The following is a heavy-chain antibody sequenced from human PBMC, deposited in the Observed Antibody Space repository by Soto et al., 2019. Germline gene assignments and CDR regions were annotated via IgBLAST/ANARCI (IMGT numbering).Heavy chain of an antibody. V-gene: IGHV6-1*01. Sequence: SQTLSLTCAISGDSVSSNSAAWNWIRQPPSRGLEWLGRTYFRSKRYNDYAGSVKSRITINPDTSNNHFSLQLNSVTPKDAAAYSCERARYYYDIRESTRGIYCWFDSWGQVTLVTVSS. CDR2: TYFRSKRYN. CDR1: GDSVSSNSAA. CDR3: ERARYYYDIRESTRGIYCWFDS. D-gene: IGHD3-22*01. J-gene: IGHJ5*01.